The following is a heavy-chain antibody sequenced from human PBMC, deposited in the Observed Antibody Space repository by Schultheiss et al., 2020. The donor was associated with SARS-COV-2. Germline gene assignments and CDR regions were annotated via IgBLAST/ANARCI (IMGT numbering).Heavy chain of an antibody. CDR1: GGSISSSNW. CDR3: ARVPGRVPSYYYGMDV. D-gene: IGHD1-1*01. CDR2: IYYSGST. Sequence: SETLSLTCAVSGGSISSSNWWSWVRQPPGKGLEWIGYIYYSGSTYYNPSLKSRVTISVDTSKNQFSLKLSSVTAADTAVYYCARVPGRVPSYYYGMDVWGQGTTVTVSS. V-gene: IGHV4-4*02. J-gene: IGHJ6*02.